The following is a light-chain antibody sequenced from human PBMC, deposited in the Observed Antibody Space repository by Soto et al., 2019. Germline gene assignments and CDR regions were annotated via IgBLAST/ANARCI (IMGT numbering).Light chain of an antibody. Sequence: QSALTQPPSVSGSPGQSVTISCTGTSSDVGAYNFVSWYQQYPGKAPKLIIFDVSARPSGVPDRFSGSKSGNTASLTISGLPADDEADYYCCSYAGTYSPVLGGGTQLTVL. CDR3: CSYAGTYSPV. CDR2: DVS. CDR1: SSDVGAYNF. V-gene: IGLV2-11*01. J-gene: IGLJ2*01.